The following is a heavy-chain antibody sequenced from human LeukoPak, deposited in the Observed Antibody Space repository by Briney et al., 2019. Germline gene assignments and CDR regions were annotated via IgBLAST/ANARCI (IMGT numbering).Heavy chain of an antibody. J-gene: IGHJ5*02. V-gene: IGHV5-51*01. CDR3: ARQEVEYNWFDP. CDR2: IYPGDSDT. CDR1: GYSFTSYW. Sequence: GASLQISCQGSGYSFTSYWIGWVRQLPGKGLEWMGIIYPGDSDTRYSPSFQGQVTISADKSISTAYLQWSSLKASDTAMYYCARQEVEYNWFDPWGQGTLVTVSS.